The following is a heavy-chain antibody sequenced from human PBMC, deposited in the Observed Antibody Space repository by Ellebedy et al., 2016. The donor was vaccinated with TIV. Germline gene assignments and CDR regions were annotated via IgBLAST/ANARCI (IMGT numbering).Heavy chain of an antibody. CDR3: GRGTYGLGNHAS. V-gene: IGHV1-69*13. Sequence: AASVKVSCKASGGTFTSYAINWVRQVPGQGLEWLGGIIPIFRTPNYAQKFQGRVTITADDSTSTVYMELSSLRFEDTAVYYCGRGTYGLGNHASWGQGTLVTVSS. CDR1: GGTFTSYA. CDR2: IIPIFRTP. J-gene: IGHJ4*02. D-gene: IGHD3-10*01.